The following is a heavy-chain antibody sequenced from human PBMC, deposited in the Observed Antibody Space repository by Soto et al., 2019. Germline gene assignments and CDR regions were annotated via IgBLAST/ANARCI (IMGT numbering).Heavy chain of an antibody. CDR3: ARGGIDNWNYVDWFDP. CDR1: GYSISSGYY. Sequence: PSETLSPTCAVSGYSISSGYYWGWIRQPPGKGLEWIGSIYHSGSTYYNPSLKSRVTISVDTSKNQFSLKLSSVTAADTAVYYCARGGIDNWNYVDWFDPWGQGTLVTVSS. CDR2: IYHSGST. D-gene: IGHD1-7*01. J-gene: IGHJ5*02. V-gene: IGHV4-38-2*01.